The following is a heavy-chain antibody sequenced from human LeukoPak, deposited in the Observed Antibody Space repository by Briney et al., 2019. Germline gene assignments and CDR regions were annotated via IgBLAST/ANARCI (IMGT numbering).Heavy chain of an antibody. CDR3: ARESPDDSSAP. CDR2: IDSGGSK. V-gene: IGHV3-66*01. J-gene: IGHJ5*02. CDR1: GFTFSSYS. D-gene: IGHD3-22*01. Sequence: GGSLRLSCAASGFTFSSYSMNWVRQAPGKGLEWVSVIDSGGSKKYAESVKGRFTISRDNSKNTLYLQMNSLRAEDTAVYYCARESPDDSSAPWGQGTLVTVSS.